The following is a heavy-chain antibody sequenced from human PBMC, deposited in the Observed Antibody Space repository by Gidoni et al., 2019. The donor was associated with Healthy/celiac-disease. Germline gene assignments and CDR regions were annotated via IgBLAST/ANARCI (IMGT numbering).Heavy chain of an antibody. CDR2: IIHIFGTA. Sequence: QVQLVQSGAEVQNPGSSVKVSCTASGGTFSSYAISWVRQAPGQGLEWMGGIIHIFGTANYAKKFQGRVTITADKSTSTAYMELSSLRSEDTAVYYCASGLLYGSLDYWGQGTLVTVSS. J-gene: IGHJ4*02. CDR3: ASGLLYGSLDY. V-gene: IGHV1-69*06. CDR1: GGTFSSYA. D-gene: IGHD4-17*01.